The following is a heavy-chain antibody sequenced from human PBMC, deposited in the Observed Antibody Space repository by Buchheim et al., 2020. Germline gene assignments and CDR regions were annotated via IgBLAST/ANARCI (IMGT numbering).Heavy chain of an antibody. CDR3: ARGVYYDFWSGSLVSYYYYGMDV. CDR2: IYHSGST. Sequence: QVQLQESGPGLVKPSETLSLTCTVSGGSISSYYWSWIRQPPGKGLEWIGYIYHSGSTNYNPSLKSRVTISVDTSKNQFSLQLSSVTAADTAVYYCARGVYYDFWSGSLVSYYYYGMDVWGQGTT. CDR1: GGSISSYY. D-gene: IGHD3-3*01. J-gene: IGHJ6*02. V-gene: IGHV4-59*08.